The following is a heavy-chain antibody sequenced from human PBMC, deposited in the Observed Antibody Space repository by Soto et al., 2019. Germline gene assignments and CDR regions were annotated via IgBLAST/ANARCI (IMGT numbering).Heavy chain of an antibody. CDR3: ARDYDSSGYWTELNWFDP. CDR1: GFTFSSYW. D-gene: IGHD3-22*01. CDR2: INNDGSST. J-gene: IGHJ5*02. Sequence: GGSLRLSCAASGFTFSSYWTHWVRQAPGKGLVWVSRINNDGSSTSYADSVKGRFTISRDNARNTLYLQMNSLRAEDTAVYYCARDYDSSGYWTELNWFDPWGQGTLVTVSS. V-gene: IGHV3-74*01.